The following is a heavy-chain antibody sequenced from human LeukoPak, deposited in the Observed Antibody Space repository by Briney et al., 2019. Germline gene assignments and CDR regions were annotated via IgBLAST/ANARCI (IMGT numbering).Heavy chain of an antibody. V-gene: IGHV3-9*01. CDR3: AREEVGATGDY. CDR1: GFTFDDYA. D-gene: IGHD1-26*01. CDR2: ISWNSGSI. J-gene: IGHJ4*02. Sequence: GGSLRLSCAASGFTFDDYAMHWVRQAPGKGLEWVSGISWNSGSIGYADSVKGRFTISRDNAKNSLYLQMNSLRAEDTAVYYCAREEVGATGDYWGQGTLVTVSS.